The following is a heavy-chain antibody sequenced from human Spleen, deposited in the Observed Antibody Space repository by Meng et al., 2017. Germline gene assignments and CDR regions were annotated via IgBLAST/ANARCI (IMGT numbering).Heavy chain of an antibody. CDR2: VSHDGSNE. V-gene: IGHV3-30*03. J-gene: IGHJ4*02. CDR1: GFTFSDYA. Sequence: GESLKISCAASGFTFSDYAMHWVRQVPGKGLEWVASVSHDGSNEYYVGSVQGRFAISRDNSENTLYLQMVSLRPEDSAVYYCARGPRSAFGRVVGLDYWGQGILVTVSS. D-gene: IGHD3-16*02. CDR3: ARGPRSAFGRVVGLDY.